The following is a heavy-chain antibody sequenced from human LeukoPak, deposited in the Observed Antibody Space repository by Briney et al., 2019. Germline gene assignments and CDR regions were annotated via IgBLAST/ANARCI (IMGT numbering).Heavy chain of an antibody. D-gene: IGHD6-13*01. Sequence: GGSLRLSCVASGLTFSSYAMSWVRQAPGKGLEWVSSISSSGDNTYHSDSVKGRFTISRDDSKNTIYLNMTSLRAEDTAVYYCARGGISWYYFFEYWGQGTLVTVSS. J-gene: IGHJ4*02. CDR1: GLTFSSYA. CDR3: ARGGISWYYFFEY. CDR2: ISSSGDNT. V-gene: IGHV3-23*01.